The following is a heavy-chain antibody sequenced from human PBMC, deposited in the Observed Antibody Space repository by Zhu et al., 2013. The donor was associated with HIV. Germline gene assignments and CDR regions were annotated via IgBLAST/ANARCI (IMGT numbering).Heavy chain of an antibody. CDR1: GYTFTGYY. V-gene: IGHV1-2*02. CDR2: LDPRSGDT. CDR3: AREDRRLMTSLDF. Sequence: QVHLVQSGDEVKKPGASVKVSCKASGYTFTGYYMHWVRQAPGQGLEWMGWLDPRSGDTMYTQKFQGRVTMTRDTAIDTAYMEVTSLRSDDTAVYFCAREDRRLMTSLDFWGQGTLVSVSS. J-gene: IGHJ4*02. D-gene: IGHD3-16*01.